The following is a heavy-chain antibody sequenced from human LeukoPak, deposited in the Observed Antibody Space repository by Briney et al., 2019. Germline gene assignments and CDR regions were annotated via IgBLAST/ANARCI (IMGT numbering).Heavy chain of an antibody. CDR3: AKDLRYSSGWYKPYYYYGMDV. Sequence: GGSLRLSCTASGFTVSSDYMSWVRQAPGKGLEWVSVVYSGGNTYYADSVKGRFTISRDNSKNTLYLQMNSLRAEDTAVYYYAKDLRYSSGWYKPYYYYGMDVWGQGTTVTVSS. V-gene: IGHV3-66*01. J-gene: IGHJ6*02. CDR2: VYSGGNT. CDR1: GFTVSSDY. D-gene: IGHD6-19*01.